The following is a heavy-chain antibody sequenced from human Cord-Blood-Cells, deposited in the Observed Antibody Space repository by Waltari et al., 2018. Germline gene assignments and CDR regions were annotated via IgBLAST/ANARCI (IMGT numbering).Heavy chain of an antibody. D-gene: IGHD6-6*01. CDR3: ARERGSIAARFFAFDI. J-gene: IGHJ3*02. V-gene: IGHV1-69*06. CDR1: GGTFSSYS. Sequence: QVQLVQSGAEVKKPGSSVKVSCKASGGTFSSYSISWVRQAPGQGLEWMGVIIPIFGTANYAQKFQGRVTITADKSTSTAYMELSSLRSEDTAVYYCARERGSIAARFFAFDIWGQGTMVTVSS. CDR2: IIPIFGTA.